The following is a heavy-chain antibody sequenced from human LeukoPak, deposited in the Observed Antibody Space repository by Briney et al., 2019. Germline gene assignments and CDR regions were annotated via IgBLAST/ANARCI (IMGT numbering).Heavy chain of an antibody. CDR2: IANTASPT. CDR3: AKYGAPGWSGYLDY. D-gene: IGHD4/OR15-4a*01. V-gene: IGHV3-23*01. Sequence: GGSLRPSCTASGFNFNIFSMNWVRQTPGKGLEWVSSIANTASPTYYADSVKGRFTISRDNSKNTLYLQMNSLRVEDTAIYYCAKYGAPGWSGYLDYWGQGTLVTVSS. CDR1: GFNFNIFS. J-gene: IGHJ4*02.